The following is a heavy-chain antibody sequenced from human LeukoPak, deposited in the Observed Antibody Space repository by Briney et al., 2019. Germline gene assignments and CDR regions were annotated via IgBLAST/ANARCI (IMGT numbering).Heavy chain of an antibody. D-gene: IGHD3-10*01. V-gene: IGHV3-53*01. Sequence: GGSLRLSCAASGFTVSSNYMSWVRQAPGKGLEWVSVIYSGGSTYYADSVKGRFTIFRDNSKNTLSLEMNSLRAEDTALYYCARDSLTMVRGALMYYWGQGTLVTVSS. CDR3: ARDSLTMVRGALMYY. CDR2: IYSGGST. CDR1: GFTVSSNY. J-gene: IGHJ4*02.